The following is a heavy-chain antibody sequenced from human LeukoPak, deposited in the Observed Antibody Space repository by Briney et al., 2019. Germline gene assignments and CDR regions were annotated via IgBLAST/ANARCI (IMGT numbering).Heavy chain of an antibody. CDR1: GYTFTGYY. Sequence: ASVKVSCKASGYTFTGYYMHWVRQAPGQGLEWMGWINPNSGNTGYTQKFQGRVTMTRNTSISTAYMELSSLRSGDTAVYYCARVRSGGSFYGMDVWGQGTTVTVSS. D-gene: IGHD2-15*01. V-gene: IGHV1-8*02. J-gene: IGHJ6*02. CDR3: ARVRSGGSFYGMDV. CDR2: INPNSGNT.